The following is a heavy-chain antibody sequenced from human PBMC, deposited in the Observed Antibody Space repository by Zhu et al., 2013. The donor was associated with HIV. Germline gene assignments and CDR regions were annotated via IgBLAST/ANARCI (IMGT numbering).Heavy chain of an antibody. Sequence: QVQLVQSGAEVKKPGASVKVSCKASGYTFTSYDINWVRQATGQGLEWMGWMNPNSGNTGYAQKFQGRVTMTRNTSISTAYMELSSLRSEDTAVYYCARDWVVEMATTWDYFDYWGQGTLVTVSS. CDR1: GYTFTSYD. CDR3: ARDWVVEMATTWDYFDY. V-gene: IGHV1-8*01. CDR2: MNPNSGNT. D-gene: IGHD5-12*01. J-gene: IGHJ4*02.